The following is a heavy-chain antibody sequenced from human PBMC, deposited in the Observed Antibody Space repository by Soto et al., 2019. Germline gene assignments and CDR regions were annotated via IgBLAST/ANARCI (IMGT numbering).Heavy chain of an antibody. D-gene: IGHD2-15*01. Sequence: ASVKVSCEASGYAFASCYMHWVRHAPGQELKRMGIINPSGGSTSYAQKFQGRVTMTRDTSTSTVYMELSSLRSEDTAVYYCAREGPPTYCSGGSCYSFDIWGQGTMVTVSS. V-gene: IGHV1-46*01. CDR2: INPSGGST. J-gene: IGHJ3*02. CDR1: GYAFASCY. CDR3: AREGPPTYCSGGSCYSFDI.